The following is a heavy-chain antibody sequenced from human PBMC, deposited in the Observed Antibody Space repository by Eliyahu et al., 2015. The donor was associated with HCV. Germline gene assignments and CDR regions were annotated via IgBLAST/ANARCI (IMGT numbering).Heavy chain of an antibody. D-gene: IGHD3-22*01. CDR3: ARTPRDGYDSSGYYYVAWFDP. CDR2: IFSNDEK. Sequence: QVTLKESGPVLVKPTETLTLTCTVSGFSLSNARMGVSWIRQPPGKALEWLAHIFSNDEKSYSTSLKSRLTISKDTSKSQVVLTMTNMDPVDTATYYCARTPRDGYDSSGYYYVAWFDPWGQGTLVTVSS. V-gene: IGHV2-26*01. CDR1: GFSLSNARMG. J-gene: IGHJ5*02.